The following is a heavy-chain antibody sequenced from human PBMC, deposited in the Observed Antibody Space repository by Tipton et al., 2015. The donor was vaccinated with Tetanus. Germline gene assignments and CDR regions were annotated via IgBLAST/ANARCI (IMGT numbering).Heavy chain of an antibody. V-gene: IGHV1-2*02. Sequence: QSGPEVKKPGASVKVSCKASGYTFTGYYIHWVRQAPGQGLEWMGWIDPDTGDTNYAQKFQGRVTMARDTSISTAYVELSRLRSDDTAVYYCARKGSRRDGYNYFDYWGQGTLVTFSS. CDR2: IDPDTGDT. CDR1: GYTFTGYY. J-gene: IGHJ4*02. D-gene: IGHD5-24*01. CDR3: ARKGSRRDGYNYFDY.